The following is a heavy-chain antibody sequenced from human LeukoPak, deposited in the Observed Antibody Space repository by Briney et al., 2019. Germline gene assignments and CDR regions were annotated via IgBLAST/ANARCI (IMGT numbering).Heavy chain of an antibody. J-gene: IGHJ3*02. D-gene: IGHD3-16*01. Sequence: ASVKVSCKASGGTFSSYAISWVRQAPGQGLEWMGRMIPIFGTANYAQKFQGRVTITTDESTSTAYMELSSLRSEDTAVYYCARAPGGVPDDAFDIWGQGTMVTVSS. V-gene: IGHV1-69*05. CDR3: ARAPGGVPDDAFDI. CDR1: GGTFSSYA. CDR2: MIPIFGTA.